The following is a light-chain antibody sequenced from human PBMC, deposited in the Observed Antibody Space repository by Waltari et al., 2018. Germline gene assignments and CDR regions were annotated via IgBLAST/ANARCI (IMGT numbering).Light chain of an antibody. J-gene: IGLJ3*02. V-gene: IGLV4-69*01. CDR2: VNSDGSH. CDR3: QTGGHGTWV. Sequence: QLVLTQSPSASASLGASVKLTCTLSSGHSSNAIASHQQPPEKGPRYLMTVNSDGSHSKGYKIPGRFSGSSSVAEHYLTISSLQSEDEAEYYCQTGGHGTWVFGGGTKLTVL. CDR1: SGHSSNA.